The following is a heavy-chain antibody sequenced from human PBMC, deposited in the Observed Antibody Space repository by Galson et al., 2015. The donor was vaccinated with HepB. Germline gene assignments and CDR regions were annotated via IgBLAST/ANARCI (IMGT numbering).Heavy chain of an antibody. J-gene: IGHJ4*02. CDR2: ISSSSSYI. CDR1: GFTFSSYS. Sequence: SLRLSCAASGFTFSSYSMNWVRQAPGKGLEWVSSISSSSSYIYYADSVKGRFTISRDNAKNSLYLQMNSLRAEDTAVYYCAREADILTGYYPSLFDYWGQGTLVTVSS. D-gene: IGHD3-9*01. V-gene: IGHV3-21*01. CDR3: AREADILTGYYPSLFDY.